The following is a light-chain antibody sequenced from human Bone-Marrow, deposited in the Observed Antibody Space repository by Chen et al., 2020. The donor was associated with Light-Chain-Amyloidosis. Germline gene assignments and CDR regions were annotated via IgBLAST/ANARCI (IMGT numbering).Light chain of an antibody. Sequence: SYVLTQPSSVSVAPGQTATIVCEGNHIGSSSVHWYQQTPGQAPLLVVYDDSDRPSGIPERLSGSNAGNTATLTISRGEAGDEADYDCQVWDRSSDRPVFGGGTKLTVL. V-gene: IGLV3-21*02. CDR3: QVWDRSSDRPV. CDR2: DDS. J-gene: IGLJ3*02. CDR1: HIGSSS.